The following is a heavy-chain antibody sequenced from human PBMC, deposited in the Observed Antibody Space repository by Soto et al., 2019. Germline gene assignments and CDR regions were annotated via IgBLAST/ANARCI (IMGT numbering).Heavy chain of an antibody. J-gene: IGHJ4*02. CDR1: GFTFSSYG. V-gene: IGHV3-33*01. Sequence: GGSLRLSCAASGFTFSSYGMHWVRQAPGKGLEWVAVIWYDGSNKYYADSVKGRFTISRDNSKNTLYLQMNSLRAEDTAGYYCARDPSQWELLSYYFDYWGQGTLVTVSS. D-gene: IGHD1-26*01. CDR3: ARDPSQWELLSYYFDY. CDR2: IWYDGSNK.